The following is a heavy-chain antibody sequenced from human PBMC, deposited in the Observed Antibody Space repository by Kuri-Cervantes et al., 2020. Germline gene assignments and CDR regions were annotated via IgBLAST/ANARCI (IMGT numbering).Heavy chain of an antibody. V-gene: IGHV3-23*01. CDR2: ISGSGGST. J-gene: IGHJ6*02. CDR1: GFTFSSYA. Sequence: GESLKISCAASGFTFSSYAMSWVRRAPGKGLEWVSAISGSGGSTYYADSVKGRFTISRDNSKNTLYLQMNSLRAEDTAVYYCARVQTTNYYGFYYGMDVWGQGTTVTVSS. CDR3: ARVQTTNYYGFYYGMDV. D-gene: IGHD3-10*01.